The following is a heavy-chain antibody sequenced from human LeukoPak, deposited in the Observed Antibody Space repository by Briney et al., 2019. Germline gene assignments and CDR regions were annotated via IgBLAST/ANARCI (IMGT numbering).Heavy chain of an antibody. V-gene: IGHV3-21*01. CDR1: GFTFSSYS. D-gene: IGHD3-10*01. CDR2: ISSSRSYI. CDR3: ARDTYYYGSGTLFDY. J-gene: IGHJ4*02. Sequence: GGSLRLSCAASGFTFSSYSMNWVRQAPGKGLEGVSSISSSRSYIYYADSVKGRFTISRDNAKNSLYLQMNSLRAEDTAVYYCARDTYYYGSGTLFDYWGQGTLVTVSS.